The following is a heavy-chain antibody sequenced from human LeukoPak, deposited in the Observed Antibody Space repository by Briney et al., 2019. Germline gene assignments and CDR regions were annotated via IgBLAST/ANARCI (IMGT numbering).Heavy chain of an antibody. V-gene: IGHV4-61*02. CDR2: IYTSGST. CDR3: ARDYAFGI. CDR1: GGSISSGSYY. J-gene: IGHJ3*02. Sequence: SETLSLTCTVSGGSISSGSYYWSWIRQPAGKGLEWIGRIYTSGSTNYNPSLKSRVTISVDTSENQFSLKLSSVTAADTAVHYCARDYAFGIWGQGTMVTVSS.